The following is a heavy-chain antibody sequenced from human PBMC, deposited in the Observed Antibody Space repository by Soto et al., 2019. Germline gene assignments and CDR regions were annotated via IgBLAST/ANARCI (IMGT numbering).Heavy chain of an antibody. CDR3: AKHLWFGESVFDP. J-gene: IGHJ5*02. Sequence: EVQLLESGGGVVQPGGSLRLSCAGNGFTFSSYGMSWVRQAPGKGLEWVSTIRGSAGNANYADSVKRRFTISRDDSTYTVHLQMNSLRPDDTAVYYCAKHLWFGESVFDPWGQGTLVVVSS. CDR1: GFTFSSYG. V-gene: IGHV3-23*01. CDR2: IRGSAGNA. D-gene: IGHD3-10*01.